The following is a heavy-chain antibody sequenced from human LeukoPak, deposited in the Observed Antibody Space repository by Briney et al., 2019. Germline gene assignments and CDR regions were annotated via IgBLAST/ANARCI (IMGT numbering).Heavy chain of an antibody. J-gene: IGHJ4*02. Sequence: SETLSLTCAVYGGSFSGYYWSWIRPPPRKGLEWIGEINHSGSTNYSPSLKSRVTISVNTSKNQFSLKLTSVTAADTAVYYCASAGFALAPHRGTPFDYWGQGTLVTVSS. CDR3: ASAGFALAPHRGTPFDY. CDR2: INHSGST. V-gene: IGHV4-34*01. CDR1: GGSFSGYY. D-gene: IGHD6-6*01.